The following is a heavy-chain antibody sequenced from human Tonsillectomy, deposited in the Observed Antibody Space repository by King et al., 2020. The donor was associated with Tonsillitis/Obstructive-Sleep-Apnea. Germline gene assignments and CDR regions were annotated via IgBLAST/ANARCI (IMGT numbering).Heavy chain of an antibody. J-gene: IGHJ4*02. Sequence: VQLVESGGGVVRPGGSLRLSCAASGFTFDDYGMNRVRQAPGKGLEWVSGINWNAGSTGYADSVKGRFTISRDNAKNSLYLQMSNLRAEDTALYYCARERATITRAFDYWGQGSLVTVSS. V-gene: IGHV3-20*04. CDR3: ARERATITRAFDY. CDR2: INWNAGST. CDR1: GFTFDDYG. D-gene: IGHD4-11*01.